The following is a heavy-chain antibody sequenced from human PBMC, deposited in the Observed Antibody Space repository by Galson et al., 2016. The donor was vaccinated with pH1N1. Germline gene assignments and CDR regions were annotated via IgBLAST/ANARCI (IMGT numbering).Heavy chain of an antibody. CDR2: TYYRSKWYN. D-gene: IGHD1-26*01. CDR3: VREPRRAWAILPAKWFDP. Sequence: CAISGDSVSSSNAAWNWIRQSPSRGLEWLGRTYYRSKWYNDYAPSVKSRIPVKADTSKNQFSLQLKSVMREDTAVYYFVREPRRAWAILPAKWFDPWGQGTLVIVSS. V-gene: IGHV6-1*01. CDR1: GDSVSSSNAA. J-gene: IGHJ5*02.